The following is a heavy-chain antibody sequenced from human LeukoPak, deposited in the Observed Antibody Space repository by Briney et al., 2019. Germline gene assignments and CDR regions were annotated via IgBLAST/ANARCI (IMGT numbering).Heavy chain of an antibody. Sequence: GASLKVSCKASRYTFTRYYIHWVRQAPGQGLEWMGWINPNNGGTNYAQKVQGRVTMTRDASISTAYMELSRLTSDDTAIYYCARDPATTYYYDPWGQGTPVTVSS. V-gene: IGHV1-2*02. J-gene: IGHJ4*02. CDR2: INPNNGGT. D-gene: IGHD3-22*01. CDR1: RYTFTRYY. CDR3: ARDPATTYYYDP.